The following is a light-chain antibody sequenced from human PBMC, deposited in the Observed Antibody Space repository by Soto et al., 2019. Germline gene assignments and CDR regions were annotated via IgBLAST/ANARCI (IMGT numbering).Light chain of an antibody. V-gene: IGKV3-20*01. CDR2: GAS. CDR1: QSVSNDF. J-gene: IGKJ1*01. Sequence: EIVLTQSPGILSLSPGQRVTLSCRASQSVSNDFLAWYQQKPGQAPRLLIYGASTRATDVPDRFSGSGSGTGFTLTISRLEPEDFAVYYCQQYGSSPWTFGQGTKVDIK. CDR3: QQYGSSPWT.